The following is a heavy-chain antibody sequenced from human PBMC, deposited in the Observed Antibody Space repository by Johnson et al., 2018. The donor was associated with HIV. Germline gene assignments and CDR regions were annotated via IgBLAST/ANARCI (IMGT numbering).Heavy chain of an antibody. CDR3: AKTEDAFDI. Sequence: QVQLVESGGGVVQPGRSLRLSCAASGFTFSSYGMHWVRQAPGKGLEWVAFIRYDGSNKYYADSVKGRFTISRDNSKNTLYLQMNSLRAEDTAVYYCAKTEDAFDIWGQGTMVTVSS. V-gene: IGHV3-30*02. CDR1: GFTFSSYG. J-gene: IGHJ3*02. CDR2: IRYDGSNK.